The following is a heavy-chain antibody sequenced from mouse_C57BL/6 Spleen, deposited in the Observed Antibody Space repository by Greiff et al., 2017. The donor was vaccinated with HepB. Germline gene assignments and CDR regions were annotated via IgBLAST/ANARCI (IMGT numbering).Heavy chain of an antibody. CDR1: GYALSSSW. CDR2: IYPGDGDT. J-gene: IGHJ2*01. Sequence: VQLQESGPELVKPGASVKISCKASGYALSSSWMNWVKQRPGKGLEWIGRIYPGDGDTNYNGKFKGKATLTADKSSSTAYMQLSSLTSEDSAVYFCARSGNYGFDYWGQGTTLTVSS. V-gene: IGHV1-82*01. D-gene: IGHD2-1*01. CDR3: ARSGNYGFDY.